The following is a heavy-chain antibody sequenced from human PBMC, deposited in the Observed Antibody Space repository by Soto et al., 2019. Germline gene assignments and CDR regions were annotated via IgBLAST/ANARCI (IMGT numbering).Heavy chain of an antibody. CDR3: ARHGSGSCYFDY. V-gene: IGHV3-64*01. D-gene: IGHD3-10*01. J-gene: IGHJ4*02. CDR1: GFTFSSYA. Sequence: EVQLVESGGGLVQPGGSLRLSCAASGFTFSSYAMHWVRQAPGKGLEYVSAISSNGGSTYYANSVKGRFTISRDNSKNTLYLQMGSLRAEDMAVYYCARHGSGSCYFDYWGQGTLVTVSS. CDR2: ISSNGGST.